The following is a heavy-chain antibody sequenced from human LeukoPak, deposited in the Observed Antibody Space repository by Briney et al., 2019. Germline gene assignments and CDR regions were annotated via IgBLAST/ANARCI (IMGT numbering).Heavy chain of an antibody. J-gene: IGHJ6*03. CDR2: IKEDGSEK. V-gene: IGHV3-7*04. D-gene: IGHD6-19*01. CDR1: GFIFSTYW. CDR3: ARGDIAVAGAPGGYYYYMDV. Sequence: GGSLRLSCAASGFIFSTYWMSWVRQAPGKGLEWVANIKEDGSEKDYVDSVKGRFTISRDNAKKSLYLQMNSLRVEDTAVYYCARGDIAVAGAPGGYYYYMDVWGKGTTATISS.